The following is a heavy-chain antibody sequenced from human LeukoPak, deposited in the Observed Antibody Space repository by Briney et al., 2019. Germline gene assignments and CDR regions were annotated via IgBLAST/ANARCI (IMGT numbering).Heavy chain of an antibody. CDR2: SSSSGSTI. Sequence: GGSLRLSCAASGFTFSDYYMSWIRQAPGKGLEWVSYSSSSGSTIHYADSVKGRFTISRDNAKNSLYLQMDSLRAEDTAVYYRARDTYYYDSSPYTFDYWGQGTLVTVSS. D-gene: IGHD3-22*01. CDR1: GFTFSDYY. V-gene: IGHV3-11*01. CDR3: ARDTYYYDSSPYTFDY. J-gene: IGHJ4*02.